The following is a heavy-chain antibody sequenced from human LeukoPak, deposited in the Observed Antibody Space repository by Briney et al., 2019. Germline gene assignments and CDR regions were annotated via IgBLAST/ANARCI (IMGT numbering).Heavy chain of an antibody. CDR3: AKENESPDL. J-gene: IGHJ4*02. V-gene: IGHV3-74*01. CDR1: GFTFSIYW. CDR2: MNSDGSIT. Sequence: GGSLRLSCAASGFTFSIYWMHWVRQAPGQGLVWVSNMNSDGSITNYADSVKGRFTISRDNAKNTLYLQMNSLGVEDTGIYYCAKENESPDLWGQGTLVTVSP. D-gene: IGHD3/OR15-3a*01.